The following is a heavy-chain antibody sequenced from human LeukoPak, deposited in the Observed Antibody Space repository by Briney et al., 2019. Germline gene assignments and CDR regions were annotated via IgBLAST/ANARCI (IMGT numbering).Heavy chain of an antibody. CDR2: IYYSGST. CDR1: AGSISSHY. CDR3: ARRNRVRGYCSSTSCYSYYYYYMDV. D-gene: IGHD2-2*02. Sequence: SETLSLTCTVSAGSISSHYWSWIRQPPGKGLEWIGYIYYSGSTNYNPSLKSRFTISVDTSKNQFSLKLSSVTAADTAVYYCARRNRVRGYCSSTSCYSYYYYYMDVWGKGTTVTVSS. J-gene: IGHJ6*03. V-gene: IGHV4-59*11.